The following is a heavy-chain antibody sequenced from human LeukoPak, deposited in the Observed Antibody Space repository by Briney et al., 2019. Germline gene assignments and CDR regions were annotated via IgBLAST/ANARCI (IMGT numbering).Heavy chain of an antibody. V-gene: IGHV4-59*01. D-gene: IGHD3-9*01. CDR1: GGSISSYY. Sequence: SETLSLTCTVSGGSISSYYWRWSRQPPGKGVWGVGYIYYSGSTNYNPSLKSRVTISVDTSKNQFSLKLSSVSAADTAVYYCARDGEPVYYGILTGYYLGPFDICGQARMLSVPS. CDR2: IYYSGST. J-gene: IGHJ3*02. CDR3: ARDGEPVYYGILTGYYLGPFDI.